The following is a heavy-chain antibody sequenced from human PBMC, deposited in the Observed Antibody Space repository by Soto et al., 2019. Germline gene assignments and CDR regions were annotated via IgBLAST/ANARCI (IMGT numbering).Heavy chain of an antibody. Sequence: GGSLRLSCAASGFTFSNYAMSWVRQAPGKGLEWVSAISGGGGTTYYADSVKGRFTISGDNSQNTLYLLMDSLRAEDTAVYYCAQNYFLDNWGQGAPVTVSS. CDR3: AQNYFLDN. CDR2: ISGGGGTT. V-gene: IGHV3-23*01. CDR1: GFTFSNYA. D-gene: IGHD1-7*01. J-gene: IGHJ4*02.